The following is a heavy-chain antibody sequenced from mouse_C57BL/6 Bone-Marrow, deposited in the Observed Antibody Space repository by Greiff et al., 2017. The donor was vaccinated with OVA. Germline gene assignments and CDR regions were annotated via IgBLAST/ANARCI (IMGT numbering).Heavy chain of an antibody. CDR3: ARSLYYYGSSDYYAMDY. Sequence: VQLQQSGPGLAKPSQTLSLTCSVTGYSITSDYWNWIRKFPGNKLEYMGYISYSGSTYYIPSLKSRISITRDTSKNQYYLQLNSVTTEDTATYYCARSLYYYGSSDYYAMDYWGQGTSVTVSS. D-gene: IGHD1-1*01. J-gene: IGHJ4*01. V-gene: IGHV3-8*01. CDR1: GYSITSDY. CDR2: ISYSGST.